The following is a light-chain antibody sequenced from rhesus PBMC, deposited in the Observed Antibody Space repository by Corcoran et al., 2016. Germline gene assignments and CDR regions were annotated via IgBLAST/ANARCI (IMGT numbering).Light chain of an antibody. J-gene: IGKJ2*01. CDR3: MQGLHLPYS. V-gene: IGKV2-86*01. CDR2: EVS. CDR1: QSLLNSGGKAY. Sequence: DIVMTQTPLSLPVTPGEPASISCRSSQSLLNSGGKAYLYWYLQKPGQSPQPLIYEVSIRASGVPDRFSGSGSGTDFILKVSRVESEDVGVFYCMQGLHLPYSFGQGTKVEIK.